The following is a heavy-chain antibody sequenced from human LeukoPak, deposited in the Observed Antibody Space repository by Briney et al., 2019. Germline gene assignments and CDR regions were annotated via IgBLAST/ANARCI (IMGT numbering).Heavy chain of an antibody. CDR3: AKDGAVGAGYYFDY. D-gene: IGHD1-26*01. J-gene: IGHJ4*02. Sequence: GGSLRLSCAASGFVFGSYAMSWVRQAPGKGLEWVSAISGSGGSTYYADSVKGRFTISRDNSKNTLYLQMNSLRAEDTAVYYCAKDGAVGAGYYFDYWGQGTLVTVSS. V-gene: IGHV3-23*01. CDR1: GFVFGSYA. CDR2: ISGSGGST.